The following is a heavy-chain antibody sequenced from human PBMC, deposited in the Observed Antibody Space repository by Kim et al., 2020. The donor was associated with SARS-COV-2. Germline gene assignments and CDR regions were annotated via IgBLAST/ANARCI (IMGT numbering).Heavy chain of an antibody. Sequence: TKYSQKFQGRVTITRDTSASTAYMELSSLRSEDTAVYYCARLGTVTIPDYWGQGTLVTVSS. J-gene: IGHJ4*02. D-gene: IGHD4-17*01. V-gene: IGHV1-3*01. CDR3: ARLGTVTIPDY. CDR2: T.